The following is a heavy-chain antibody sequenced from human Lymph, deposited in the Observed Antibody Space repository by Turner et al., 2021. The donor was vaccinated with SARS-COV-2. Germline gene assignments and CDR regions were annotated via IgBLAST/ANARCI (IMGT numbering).Heavy chain of an antibody. V-gene: IGHV3-9*01. CDR2: ISWNSGSI. CDR3: AKDRGGEQLVRLFDY. CDR1: GFTFDDYA. J-gene: IGHJ4*02. Sequence: EVQLVESGGGLVQPGRSLRLSLAASGFTFDDYAMHWVRQAPGKGLEWVSGISWNSGSIGYADSVKGRFTISRDNAKNSLYLQMNSLRAEDTALYYCAKDRGGEQLVRLFDYWGQGTLVTVSS. D-gene: IGHD6-6*01.